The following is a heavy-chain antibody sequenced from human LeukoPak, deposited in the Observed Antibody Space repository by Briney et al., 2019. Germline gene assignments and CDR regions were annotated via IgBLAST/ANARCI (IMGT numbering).Heavy chain of an antibody. CDR2: ISSSGSTI. CDR1: GFTFSDYY. J-gene: IGHJ6*03. V-gene: IGHV3-11*01. Sequence: GGSLRLSCAASGFTFSDYYMSWIRQPPGKGLDWVSYISSSGSTIYYADSVKGRFTISRDNAKNSLYLQMNSLRAEDTAVYYCARVWGYDPSLIPYYYMDVWGKGTTVTVSS. CDR3: ARVWGYDPSLIPYYYMDV. D-gene: IGHD3-3*01.